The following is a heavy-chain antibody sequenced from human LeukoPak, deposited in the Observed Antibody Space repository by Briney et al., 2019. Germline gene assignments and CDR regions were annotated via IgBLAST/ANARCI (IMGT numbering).Heavy chain of an antibody. V-gene: IGHV4-39*01. CDR3: ARRSLSSSRARFDY. J-gene: IGHJ4*02. CDR2: IYYSGST. Sequence: SETLSLTCTVSGGSISSSSYYWGWIRQPPGKGLEWIGSIYYSGSTYYNPSLKSRVTISVDTSKNQFSLKLSSVTAADTAVYYCARRSLSSSRARFDYWGQGTLVTVSS. CDR1: GGSISSSSYY. D-gene: IGHD6-13*01.